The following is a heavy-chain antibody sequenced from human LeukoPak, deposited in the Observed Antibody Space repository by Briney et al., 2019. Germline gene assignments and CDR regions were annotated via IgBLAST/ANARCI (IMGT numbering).Heavy chain of an antibody. J-gene: IGHJ4*02. CDR3: ARRGDGGYNSGFDY. D-gene: IGHD5-24*01. CDR2: IYHFGST. Sequence: SETLSLTCSVSGDSVSRSDSYWDWIRQPPGKGLEWIGIIYHFGSTYYNPSLKSRVTISVDTSKNQFSLKLSSVTAADTAVYYCARRGDGGYNSGFDYWGQGTLVTVSS. V-gene: IGHV4-39*07. CDR1: GDSVSRSDSY.